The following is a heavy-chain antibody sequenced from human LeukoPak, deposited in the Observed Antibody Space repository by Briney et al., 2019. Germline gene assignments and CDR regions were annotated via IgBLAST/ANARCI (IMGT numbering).Heavy chain of an antibody. CDR1: GGSISSYY. V-gene: IGHV4-34*01. J-gene: IGHJ5*02. CDR3: ARGNMITFGGVILGDWFDP. D-gene: IGHD3-16*02. Sequence: SETLSLTCTVSGGSISSYYWSWIRQPPGKGLEWIGEINHSGSTNYNPSLKSRVTISVDTSKNQFSLKLSSVTAADTAVYCCARGNMITFGGVILGDWFDPWGQGTLVTVSS. CDR2: INHSGST.